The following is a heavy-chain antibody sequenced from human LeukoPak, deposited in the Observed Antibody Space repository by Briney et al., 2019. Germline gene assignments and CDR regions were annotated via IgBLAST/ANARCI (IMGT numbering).Heavy chain of an antibody. J-gene: IGHJ4*02. D-gene: IGHD5-18*01. V-gene: IGHV5-51*01. Sequence: GESLKISCKSSGYSFSKFWIGWVRQMPGKGLEWMGIIYPGDSDIRYSPSFQGQVTISADKSISTAYLQWSSLKASDTAMYYCARWAGSYGHTYYFDYWGQGTLVTVSS. CDR3: ARWAGSYGHTYYFDY. CDR2: IYPGDSDI. CDR1: GYSFSKFW.